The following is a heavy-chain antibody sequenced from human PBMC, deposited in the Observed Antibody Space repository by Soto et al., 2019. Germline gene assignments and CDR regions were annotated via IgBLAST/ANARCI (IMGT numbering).Heavy chain of an antibody. CDR2: IYYSGRT. CDR1: GGSISSGGYF. J-gene: IGHJ4*02. Sequence: QVQLQESGPGLVKPSQTLSLTCTVSGGSISSGGYFWSWVRQHPGKGLELIGNIYYSGRTYYNPSLKSRVTISVDTSKNQFSLNLSSVTAADTAVYYCARFAKEENPKVGSWYYFDYWGQGTRVTVSS. D-gene: IGHD6-13*01. V-gene: IGHV4-31*03. CDR3: ARFAKEENPKVGSWYYFDY.